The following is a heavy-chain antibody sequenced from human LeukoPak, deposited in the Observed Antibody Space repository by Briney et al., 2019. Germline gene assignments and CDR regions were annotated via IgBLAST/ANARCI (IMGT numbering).Heavy chain of an antibody. CDR2: TYYRSKWYI. V-gene: IGHV6-1*01. Sequence: SQTLSLTCAISGDSVSSNSAAWNWIRQSPSRGLEWLGRTYYRSKWYIDYAVSVKSRITINPDTSKNQFSLQLNSVTPEDTAVYYCAREGRYCTNGVCYYHWVYWGQGTLVTVSS. CDR3: AREGRYCTNGVCYYHWVY. D-gene: IGHD2-8*01. J-gene: IGHJ4*02. CDR1: GDSVSSNSAA.